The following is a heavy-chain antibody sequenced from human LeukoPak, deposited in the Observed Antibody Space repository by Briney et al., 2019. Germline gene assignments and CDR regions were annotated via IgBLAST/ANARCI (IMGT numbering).Heavy chain of an antibody. V-gene: IGHV4-59*11. CDR3: ARIQPSCPGLGFCSFDI. Sequence: SETLSLTCSVSGSSISPHHWTWIRQAPGEGLEWMGYIYYRGTTNYSPSLKNRLTMSVDTSKNQISLKLTSVTAAGTAVYYCARIQPSCPGLGFCSFDIWGQGTLATVSS. D-gene: IGHD3-3*01. CDR2: IYYRGTT. CDR1: GSSISPHH. J-gene: IGHJ3*02.